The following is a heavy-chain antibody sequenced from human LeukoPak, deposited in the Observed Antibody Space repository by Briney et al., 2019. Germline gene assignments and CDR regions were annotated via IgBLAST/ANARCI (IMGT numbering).Heavy chain of an antibody. J-gene: IGHJ4*02. Sequence: GSLRLSCAASGFTFSSYWMHWVRQVPGKGLVWVSRINTDGSTTSYADSVKGRFTISRDNAKNTLYLQMNSLRAEDTAVYYCARLVAAAGFDYWGQGTLVTVSS. D-gene: IGHD6-13*01. V-gene: IGHV3-74*01. CDR3: ARLVAAAGFDY. CDR1: GFTFSSYW. CDR2: INTDGSTT.